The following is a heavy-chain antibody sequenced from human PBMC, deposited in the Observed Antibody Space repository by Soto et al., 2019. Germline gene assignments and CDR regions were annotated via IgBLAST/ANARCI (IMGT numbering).Heavy chain of an antibody. CDR3: ARGVDTYDILTGYYRRRNWFDP. D-gene: IGHD3-9*01. J-gene: IGHJ5*02. V-gene: IGHV1-18*01. CDR1: GYTFTSYG. Sequence: QVQLVQSGAEVKKPGASVKVSCKASGYTFTSYGISWVRQAPGKGLEWMGWISAYNGNTNYAQKLQGRVTMTTDTSTSSAYLGLWSLRSDDTAVYYCARGVDTYDILTGYYRRRNWFDPWGQGTLVTVSS. CDR2: ISAYNGNT.